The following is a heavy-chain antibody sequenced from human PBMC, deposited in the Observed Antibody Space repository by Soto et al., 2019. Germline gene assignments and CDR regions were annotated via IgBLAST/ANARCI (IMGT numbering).Heavy chain of an antibody. CDR1: GFTFSSYA. V-gene: IGHV3-30-3*01. J-gene: IGHJ6*02. CDR3: ARGGGGGSYSYYYGMDV. CDR2: ISYDGSNK. Sequence: GGSLRLSCAASGFTFSSYAMHWVRQAPGKGLEWVAVISYDGSNKYYADSVKGRFTISRDNSKNTLYLQMNSLRAEDTAAYYCARGGGGGSYSYYYGMDVWGQGTTVTVSS. D-gene: IGHD1-26*01.